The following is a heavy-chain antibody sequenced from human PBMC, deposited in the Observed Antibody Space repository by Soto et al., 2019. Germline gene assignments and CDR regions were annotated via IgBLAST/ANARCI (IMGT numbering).Heavy chain of an antibody. V-gene: IGHV4-31*03. CDR3: ARGGGYYYDSSAHFDY. CDR2: IYYSGST. Sequence: QVQLQESGPGLVKPSQTLSLTCTVSGGSISSGGYYWSWIRQHPGKGLEWFGYIYYSGSTYYNPSLKSRVTISVDTSKHQFSLKLSSVTAADTAVYYCARGGGYYYDSSAHFDYWGQGTLVTVSS. J-gene: IGHJ4*02. CDR1: GGSISSGGYY. D-gene: IGHD3-22*01.